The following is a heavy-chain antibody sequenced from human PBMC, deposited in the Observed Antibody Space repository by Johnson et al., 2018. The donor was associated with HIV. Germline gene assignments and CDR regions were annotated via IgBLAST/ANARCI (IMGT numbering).Heavy chain of an antibody. CDR2: LWNDGNNE. V-gene: IGHV3-33*03. CDR3: AKGLYYYDSSDYDVPEV. J-gene: IGHJ3*01. CDR1: SFTFSSYG. Sequence: QMMLVESGGGVVQPGGSLRLSCEASSFTFSSYGIHWVRQAPGRGLEWVAVLWNDGNNEYYSDSVQGRFSISTDKSKNTLFLQMNNLRVEDMGVYYCAKGLYYYDSSDYDVPEVWGQGTTVTVSS. D-gene: IGHD3-22*01.